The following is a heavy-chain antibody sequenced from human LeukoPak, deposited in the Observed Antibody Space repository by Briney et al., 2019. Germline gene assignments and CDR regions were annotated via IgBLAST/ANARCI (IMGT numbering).Heavy chain of an antibody. CDR2: IYYSGST. CDR3: ASEYYYDSSGYGGAFDI. J-gene: IGHJ3*02. CDR1: GGSISSYY. Sequence: SETLSLTCTVSGGSISSYYWSWIRQPPGKGLEWIGYIYYSGSTYYNPSLKSRVTISVDTSKNQFSLKLSSVTAADTAVYYCASEYYYDSSGYGGAFDIWGQGTMVTVSS. D-gene: IGHD3-22*01. V-gene: IGHV4-30-4*01.